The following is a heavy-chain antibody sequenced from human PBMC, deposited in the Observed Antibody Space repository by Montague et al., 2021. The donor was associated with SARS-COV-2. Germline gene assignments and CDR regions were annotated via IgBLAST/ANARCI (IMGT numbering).Heavy chain of an antibody. Sequence: SETLSLTCTVSGGSISSSSYYWGWIRQPPGKGLEWIGSIYYSGSTYYNPSLKSRVTISVDTSKNQFSLKLISVTAADTAVYYCAREAYYYDSSGYYGGGYYYYDGMDVWGQGTTVTVSS. CDR2: IYYSGST. CDR3: AREAYYYDSSGYYGGGYYYYDGMDV. V-gene: IGHV4-39*02. CDR1: GGSISSSSYY. D-gene: IGHD3-22*01. J-gene: IGHJ6*02.